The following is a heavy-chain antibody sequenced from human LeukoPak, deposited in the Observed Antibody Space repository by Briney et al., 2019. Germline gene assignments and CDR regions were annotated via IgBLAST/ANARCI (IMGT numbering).Heavy chain of an antibody. D-gene: IGHD6-13*01. V-gene: IGHV1-2*02. Sequence: ASVKVSCKASGYTFTGYYMHWVRQAPGQGLEWMGWINPNSGGTNYAQKFQGRVTMTRDTSISTAYMELSRLRSEDTAVYYCARGYSNRNYYMDVWGKGTTVTVSS. CDR1: GYTFTGYY. J-gene: IGHJ6*03. CDR2: INPNSGGT. CDR3: ARGYSNRNYYMDV.